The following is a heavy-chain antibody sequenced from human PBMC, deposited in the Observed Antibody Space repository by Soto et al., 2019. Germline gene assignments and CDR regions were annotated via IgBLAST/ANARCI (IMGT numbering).Heavy chain of an antibody. CDR1: GYTFTSYY. CDR3: ARELGTFTTSSLHFYGMDV. Sequence: ASVKVSCKASGYTFTSYYIHWVRQAPGQGLQWMGIFNPNGDGTVYEQTFQGRVTMTSDTSTSTVYMELSSLRHDDTAVYYCARELGTFTTSSLHFYGMDVWGQGTTVTVSS. CDR2: FNPNGDGT. J-gene: IGHJ6*02. D-gene: IGHD7-27*01. V-gene: IGHV1-46*01.